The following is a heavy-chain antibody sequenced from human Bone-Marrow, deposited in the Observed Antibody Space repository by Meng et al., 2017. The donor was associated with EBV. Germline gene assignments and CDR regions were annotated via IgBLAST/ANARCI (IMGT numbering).Heavy chain of an antibody. CDR1: GGTFRSDA. J-gene: IGHJ4*02. D-gene: IGHD3-10*01. CDR3: ASESGRGFTPDY. Sequence: QVQVVQSGAEVKKPXPSVKVSCCTSGGTFRSDAVSWVRQAPGQGLEWMGGLIPMSDAPHYAQKFQGRVTITADESTSTHYMHLSGLTSDDTAVYYCASESGRGFTPDYWGQGTLVTVSS. CDR2: LIPMSDAP. V-gene: IGHV1-69*01.